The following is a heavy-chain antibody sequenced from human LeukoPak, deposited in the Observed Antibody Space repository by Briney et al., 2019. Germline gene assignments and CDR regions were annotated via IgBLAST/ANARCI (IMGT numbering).Heavy chain of an antibody. V-gene: IGHV1-69*13. CDR3: ASHYYGSGHKADYYFYYYMDV. J-gene: IGHJ6*03. Sequence: SVKVSCKASGGTFSNYDFSWVRQAPGQGLEWMGGITPLLGTTNYAQKFQGRLTITPDESTGTAYMNLSSLISEDTAVYYCASHYYGSGHKADYYFYYYMDVWGTGTAVTVSS. D-gene: IGHD3-10*01. CDR1: GGTFSNYD. CDR2: ITPLLGTT.